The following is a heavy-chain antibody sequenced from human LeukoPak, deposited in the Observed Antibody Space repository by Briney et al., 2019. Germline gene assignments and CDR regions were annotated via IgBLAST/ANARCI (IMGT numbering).Heavy chain of an antibody. CDR1: GGTFSSYA. D-gene: IGHD6-6*01. Sequence: ASVKVSCKASGGTFSSYAISWVRQAPGQGLEWMGGIIPIFGTANYAQKFQGRVTITTDESTSTAYMELSSLRSEDTAVYYCARADDPQYSSSSLSYAFDIWGQGTMVTVSS. CDR2: IIPIFGTA. J-gene: IGHJ3*02. V-gene: IGHV1-69*05. CDR3: ARADDPQYSSSSLSYAFDI.